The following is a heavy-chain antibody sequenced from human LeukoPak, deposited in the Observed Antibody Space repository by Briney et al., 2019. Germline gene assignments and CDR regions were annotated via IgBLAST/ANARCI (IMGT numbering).Heavy chain of an antibody. CDR1: GFTFSTYG. J-gene: IGHJ4*02. CDR3: AKPMVRGDNFDY. V-gene: IGHV3-30*02. Sequence: GGSLRLSCAASGFTFSTYGLHWVRQAPGKGLEWVAFVLYDGSYKYYADSVKGRFTISRDNSKNTLYLQMNSLRAEDTAVYYCAKPMVRGDNFDYWGQGTLVTVSS. CDR2: VLYDGSYK. D-gene: IGHD3-10*01.